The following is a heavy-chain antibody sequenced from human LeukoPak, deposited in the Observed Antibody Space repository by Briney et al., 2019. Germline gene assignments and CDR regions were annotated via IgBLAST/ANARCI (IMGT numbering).Heavy chain of an antibody. V-gene: IGHV3-30-3*01. CDR3: ARDGLVYDFWSGYYGPYFDY. D-gene: IGHD3-3*01. CDR1: GFTFSSYA. J-gene: IGHJ4*02. Sequence: PGGSLRLSCAASGFTFSSYAMHWVRQAPGKGLEWVAVISYDGSNKYYADSVKGRFTISRDNSKNTLYLQMNSLRAEDTAVYYCARDGLVYDFWSGYYGPYFDYWGQGTLVTVSS. CDR2: ISYDGSNK.